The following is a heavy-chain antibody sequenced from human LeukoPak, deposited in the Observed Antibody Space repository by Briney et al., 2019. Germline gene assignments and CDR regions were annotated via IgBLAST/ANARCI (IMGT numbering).Heavy chain of an antibody. CDR3: ARSPLAGATRVDF. J-gene: IGHJ4*02. CDR2: ISGYDGHT. D-gene: IGHD1-26*01. CDR1: GYTFTSYG. Sequence: ASMKVSCKASGYTFTSYGISWLRQAPGQGLEWMGWISGYDGHTKYAQKVQGRVTMTTDTSTNTVYMELRSLRSDDTAVYYCARSPLAGATRVDFWGQGTLVTVSS. V-gene: IGHV1-18*01.